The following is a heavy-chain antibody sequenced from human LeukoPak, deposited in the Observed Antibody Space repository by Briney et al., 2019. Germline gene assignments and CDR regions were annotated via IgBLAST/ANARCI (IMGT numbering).Heavy chain of an antibody. CDR3: ARDAVIVGATSHFDY. D-gene: IGHD1-26*01. V-gene: IGHV4-34*01. J-gene: IGHJ4*02. CDR1: GGSFSGYY. Sequence: SETLSLTCAVYGGSFSGYYWSWIRQPPGKGLEWIGEINHSGSTNYNPSLKSRVTISVDTSKNQFSLKLSSVTAADTAVYYCARDAVIVGATSHFDYWGQGTLVTVSS. CDR2: INHSGST.